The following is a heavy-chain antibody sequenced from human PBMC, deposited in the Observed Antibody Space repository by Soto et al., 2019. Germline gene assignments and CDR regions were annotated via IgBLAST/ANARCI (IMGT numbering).Heavy chain of an antibody. Sequence: GGSLRLSCVASGFTFSSYWMSWVRQAPGKGLEWVANIKQDGSETHYGDSVKGRFSISRDNAKNSLYLQMNSLRAEDTAVYYCARYLSSGPIDYWGQGTLVTVSS. V-gene: IGHV3-7*04. J-gene: IGHJ4*02. D-gene: IGHD2-8*02. CDR1: GFTFSSYW. CDR3: ARYLSSGPIDY. CDR2: IKQDGSET.